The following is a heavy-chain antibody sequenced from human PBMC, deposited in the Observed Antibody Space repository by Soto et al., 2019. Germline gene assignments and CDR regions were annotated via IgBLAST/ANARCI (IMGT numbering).Heavy chain of an antibody. CDR2: ISSDSSLI. CDR3: ARAVKMGRTWYMDY. Sequence: PGGSLRLSCAASGFTFRTYRMSWVRQPPGKGLEWVSYISSDSSLIRYADSVKGRFVISRDNAKNSLFLQMNSLRDEDTAVYYCARAVKMGRTWYMDYWGQGTPVTVSS. J-gene: IGHJ4*02. D-gene: IGHD6-13*01. V-gene: IGHV3-48*02. CDR1: GFTFRTYR.